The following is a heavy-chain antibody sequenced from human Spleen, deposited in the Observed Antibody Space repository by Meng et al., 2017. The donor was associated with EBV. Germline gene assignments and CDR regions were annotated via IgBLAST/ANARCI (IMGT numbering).Heavy chain of an antibody. CDR1: GGSVSSTSYY. D-gene: IGHD3-10*01. V-gene: IGHV4-61*01. J-gene: IGHJ5*02. CDR2: VYYSGST. CDR3: ARENPARGNWFNP. Sequence: VQLQESGPGLWKPSETLSLTCTVSGGSVSSTSYYWSWIRQPPGKRLEWIGYVYYSGSTNYNPSLKSRVTISVDTSKNQFSLNLYSVTAADTAVYYCARENPARGNWFNPWGQGALVTVSS.